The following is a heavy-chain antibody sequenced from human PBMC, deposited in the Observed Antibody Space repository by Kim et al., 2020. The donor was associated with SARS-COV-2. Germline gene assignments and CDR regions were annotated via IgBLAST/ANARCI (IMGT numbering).Heavy chain of an antibody. CDR1: GYIFSNYW. V-gene: IGHV5-51*01. Sequence: GESLKISCKASGYIFSNYWIGWVRQMPGRGLEYRGVIYPADSDTRYSPSFQGLVTISADKSITTAYLQWSNLKPSDSAMYYCARHVVNPITGTYRGNWYFDVWGRGSLVTVSS. D-gene: IGHD1-26*01. CDR3: ARHVVNPITGTYRGNWYFDV. J-gene: IGHJ2*01. CDR2: IYPADSDT.